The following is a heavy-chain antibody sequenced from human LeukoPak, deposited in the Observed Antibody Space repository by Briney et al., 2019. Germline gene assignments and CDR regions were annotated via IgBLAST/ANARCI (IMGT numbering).Heavy chain of an antibody. CDR1: GGSISSYY. J-gene: IGHJ3*02. V-gene: IGHV4-59*01. D-gene: IGHD3-22*01. CDR3: ARERYYYDSSGTDAFDI. CDR2: IYYSGST. Sequence: SETLSLTCTDSGGSISSYYWSWIRQPPGKGLEWIGYIYYSGSTNYNPSLKSRVTISVDTSKNQFSLKLSSVTAADTAVYYCARERYYYDSSGTDAFDIWGQGTMVTASS.